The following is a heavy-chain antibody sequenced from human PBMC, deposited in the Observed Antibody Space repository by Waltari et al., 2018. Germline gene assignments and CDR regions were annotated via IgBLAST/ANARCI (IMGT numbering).Heavy chain of an antibody. CDR1: GFTFSSYW. Sequence: EVQLVESGGGLVQPGGSLRVSCTASGFTFSSYWMHWGRQVPGKGLVWVSRINSDGRVTSYADSAKGRFTISRENAKNTLVLQMNSLRGEDTAVYYCASGNSHAFDLWGQGTMVTVSS. CDR2: INSDGRVT. D-gene: IGHD1-7*01. V-gene: IGHV3-74*01. J-gene: IGHJ3*01. CDR3: ASGNSHAFDL.